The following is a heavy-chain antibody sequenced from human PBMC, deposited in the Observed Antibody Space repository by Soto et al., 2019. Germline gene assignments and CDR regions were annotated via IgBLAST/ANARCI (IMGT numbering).Heavy chain of an antibody. CDR3: ARGFEGEMATIAR. CDR2: ISYDGSNK. CDR1: GFTFSSYA. J-gene: IGHJ4*02. Sequence: QVQLVESGGGVVQPGRSLRLSCAASGFTFSSYAMHWVRQAPGKGLEWVAVISYDGSNKYYADSVKGRFTISRDNSKNTLYLQMNSLRAEDRAVYYCARGFEGEMATIARWGQGTLVTVSS. V-gene: IGHV3-30-3*01. D-gene: IGHD3-16*01.